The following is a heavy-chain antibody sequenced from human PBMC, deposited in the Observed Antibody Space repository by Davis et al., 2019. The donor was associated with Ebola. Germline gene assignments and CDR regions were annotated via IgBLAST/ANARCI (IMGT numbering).Heavy chain of an antibody. J-gene: IGHJ4*02. CDR2: INHSGST. CDR3: ARTRVQIRYCSGGSCYSRGNYFDY. D-gene: IGHD2-15*01. CDR1: GGSFSGYY. Sequence: MPSETLSLTCAVYGGSFSGYYWSWIRQPPGKGLEWIGEINHSGSTNYNPSLKSRVTISVDTSKNQFSLKLSSVTAADTAVYYCARTRVQIRYCSGGSCYSRGNYFDYWGQGTLVTVSS. V-gene: IGHV4-34*01.